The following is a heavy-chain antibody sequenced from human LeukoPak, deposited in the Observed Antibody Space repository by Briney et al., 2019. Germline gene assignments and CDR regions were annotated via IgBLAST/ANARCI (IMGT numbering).Heavy chain of an antibody. D-gene: IGHD1-26*01. CDR2: ISSSSAHI. J-gene: IGHJ4*02. CDR1: GFTFSSYS. V-gene: IGHV3-21*01. Sequence: GGSLRLSCAASGFTFSSYSMNWVRQAPGKGLEWVSFISSSSAHINYADSVKGRFTISRDNPRDSLYLQMNSLRAEDTAVYYCARDIGGSYTAIDYWGQGTLVTVSS. CDR3: ARDIGGSYTAIDY.